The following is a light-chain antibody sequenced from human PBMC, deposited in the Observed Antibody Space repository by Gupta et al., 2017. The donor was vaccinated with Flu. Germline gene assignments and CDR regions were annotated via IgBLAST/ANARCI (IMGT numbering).Light chain of an antibody. V-gene: IGKV1-39*01. Sequence: DIQMTQSPSSLSVSVGDRVTITCRASQSITSYLNWYQQKPGKVPQLLVSAASSLQSGVPSRFSVSGSGTDFTLTISSLQPEDFATYYCQQSYSTPWTFGQGTKVEIK. CDR1: QSITSY. J-gene: IGKJ1*01. CDR3: QQSYSTPWT. CDR2: AAS.